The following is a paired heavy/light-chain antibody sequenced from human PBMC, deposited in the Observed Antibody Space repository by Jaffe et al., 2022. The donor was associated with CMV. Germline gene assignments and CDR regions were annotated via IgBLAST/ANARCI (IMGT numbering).Heavy chain of an antibody. D-gene: IGHD6-19*01. J-gene: IGHJ6*03. CDR2: IWYDGSNK. CDR1: GFTFSSYG. CDR3: ARETGIAVAGTARDYYYYMDV. Sequence: QVQLVESGGGVVQPGRSLRLSCAASGFTFSSYGMHWVRQAPGKGLEWVAVIWYDGSNKYYADSVKGRFTISRDNSKNTLYLQMNSLRAEDTAVYYCARETGIAVAGTARDYYYYMDVWGKGTTVTVSS. V-gene: IGHV3-33*08.
Light chain of an antibody. V-gene: IGKV2-28*01. CDR3: MQALQTPA. J-gene: IGKJ4*01. Sequence: DIVMTQSPLSLPVTPGEPASISCRSSQSLLHSNGYNYLDWYLQKPGKSPQLLIYLGSNRASGVPDRFSGSGSGTDFTLKISRVEAEDVGVYYCMQALQTPAFGGGTKVEIK. CDR2: LGS. CDR1: QSLLHSNGYNY.